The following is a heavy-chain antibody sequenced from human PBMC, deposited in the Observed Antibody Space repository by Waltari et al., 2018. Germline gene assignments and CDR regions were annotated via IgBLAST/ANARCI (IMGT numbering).Heavy chain of an antibody. V-gene: IGHV4-34*01. CDR3: ARPGAFVASRGNRFDY. CDR2: IKHSGST. Sequence: QVQLQQWGAGLLKPSETLSLTCHVYGGSFSGYFWSWIRQPPGKGLEWIGEIKHSGSTNYNPSLKSRVIISVDTSKNQFSLKLSSVTAADTAVYFCARPGAFVASRGNRFDYWGQGTLVTVSS. CDR1: GGSFSGYF. D-gene: IGHD1-1*01. J-gene: IGHJ4*02.